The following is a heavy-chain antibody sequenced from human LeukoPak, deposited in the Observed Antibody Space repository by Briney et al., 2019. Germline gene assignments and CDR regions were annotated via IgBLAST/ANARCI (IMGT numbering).Heavy chain of an antibody. CDR1: GASISSSTYY. CDR2: IYYSGST. Sequence: PSETLSLTCTVSGASISSSTYYWGWIRQPPGKGLEWLGSIYYSGSTYYNPSLKSRVTISVDTSENQFSLKLSSVTAADTAVYYCARGRGEGRGISMVRGVRAPSYNWFDPWGHGTLVTVSS. J-gene: IGHJ5*02. D-gene: IGHD3-10*01. CDR3: ARGRGEGRGISMVRGVRAPSYNWFDP. V-gene: IGHV4-39*07.